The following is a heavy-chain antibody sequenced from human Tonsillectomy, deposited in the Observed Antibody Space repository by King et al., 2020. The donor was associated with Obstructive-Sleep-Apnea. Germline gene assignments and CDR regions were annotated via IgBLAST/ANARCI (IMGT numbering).Heavy chain of an antibody. CDR1: GFTFSDYY. J-gene: IGHJ4*02. CDR2: ISSSGTTT. Sequence: VQLVESGGGLVKPGGSLRLSCAASGFTFSDYYMSWIRQAPGKGLEWVSYISSSGTTTYYADSVKGRFTISRDNAKNSLYLQMNSLRAEDTAVYFCASDKSTAIFDDWGRGTLVTVSS. CDR3: ASDKSTAIFDD. D-gene: IGHD2-21*02. V-gene: IGHV3-11*01.